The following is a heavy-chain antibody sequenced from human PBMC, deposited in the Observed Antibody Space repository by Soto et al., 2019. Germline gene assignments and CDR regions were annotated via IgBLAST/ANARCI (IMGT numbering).Heavy chain of an antibody. CDR1: GFTFSSYA. Sequence: EVQLLESGGGLVQPGGSLRLSCAASGFTFSSYAMSWVRQAPGKGLEWVAAISSSGGSTYYADSVKGRFTISRDNSKNSLYLQMNSLRAEDTAVYYCAKDFSSDDSSGYYFPRSNDYWGQGSLVTVSS. D-gene: IGHD3-22*01. CDR3: AKDFSSDDSSGYYFPRSNDY. J-gene: IGHJ4*02. CDR2: ISSSGGST. V-gene: IGHV3-23*01.